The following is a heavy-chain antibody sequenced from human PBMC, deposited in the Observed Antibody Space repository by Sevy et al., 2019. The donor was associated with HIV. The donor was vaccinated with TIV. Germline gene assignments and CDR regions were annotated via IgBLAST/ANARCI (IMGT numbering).Heavy chain of an antibody. CDR3: ASGSLDSTGYPFDY. J-gene: IGHJ4*02. D-gene: IGHD3-22*01. V-gene: IGHV3-21*01. CDR2: ISSSSTYI. Sequence: GGSLRLSCVASGFTFSIYTMNWVRQAPGKGLEWVSSISSSSTYIYYADSVMGRFTISRDNAKNSLYLQMHSLRAEDTAVYYCASGSLDSTGYPFDYWGQGTLVTVSS. CDR1: GFTFSIYT.